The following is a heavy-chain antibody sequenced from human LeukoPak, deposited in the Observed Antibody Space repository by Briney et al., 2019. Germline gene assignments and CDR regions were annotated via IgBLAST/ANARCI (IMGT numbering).Heavy chain of an antibody. CDR3: ARGYSYYFDY. CDR1: GGSINSYF. V-gene: IGHV4-59*01. Sequence: SETLSLTCTVSGGSINSYFWSWIRQPPGKGLASLGHISSHGTPNYTPSLKTQATISAHTSKNQFSLKLSSVTAADTAVYYCARGYSYYFDYWGQGTLVTVSS. CDR2: ISSHGTP. D-gene: IGHD5-18*01. J-gene: IGHJ4*02.